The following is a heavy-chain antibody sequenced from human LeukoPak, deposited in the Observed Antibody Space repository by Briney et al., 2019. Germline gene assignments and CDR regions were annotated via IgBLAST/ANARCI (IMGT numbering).Heavy chain of an antibody. CDR1: GGSISSYY. Sequence: SETLSLTCTVSGGSISSYYWSWIRQPPGKGLEWIGYIYYSGSTNYNPSLKSRVTISVDTSKNQFSLKLSSVTAADTAVYYCARSPYSGSYLPPNDYWGQGTLVTVSS. D-gene: IGHD1-26*01. CDR3: ARSPYSGSYLPPNDY. V-gene: IGHV4-59*08. CDR2: IYYSGST. J-gene: IGHJ4*02.